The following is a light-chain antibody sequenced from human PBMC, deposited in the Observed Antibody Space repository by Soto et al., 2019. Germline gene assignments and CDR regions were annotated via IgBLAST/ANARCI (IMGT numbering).Light chain of an antibody. CDR2: GAS. Sequence: EIVMTQSPATLSVSPGERATLSCRASQSVNSNLAWYQQKPGQAPRLLIYGASTKATGIAARFSGSGSGTEFSLTISSLQCEDYAVYYCQQYNNWPQTFGQGTKVEIK. CDR1: QSVNSN. V-gene: IGKV3-15*01. J-gene: IGKJ1*01. CDR3: QQYNNWPQT.